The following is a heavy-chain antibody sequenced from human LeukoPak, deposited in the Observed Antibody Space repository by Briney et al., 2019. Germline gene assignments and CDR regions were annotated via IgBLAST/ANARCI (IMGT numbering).Heavy chain of an antibody. Sequence: PGGSLRLSCAASGFTFSSYSMNWVRQAPGKGLEWVSSIGSSSSYIYYADSVKGRFTIPRDNAKNSLYLQMNSLRAEDTAVYYCARGIIYDFWTPMEFDYWGQGTLVTVSS. CDR3: ARGIIYDFWTPMEFDY. J-gene: IGHJ4*02. CDR2: IGSSSSYI. CDR1: GFTFSSYS. D-gene: IGHD3-3*01. V-gene: IGHV3-21*01.